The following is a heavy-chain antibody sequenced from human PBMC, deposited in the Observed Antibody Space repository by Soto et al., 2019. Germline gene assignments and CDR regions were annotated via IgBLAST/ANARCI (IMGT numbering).Heavy chain of an antibody. CDR1: GGSISSYY. D-gene: IGHD3-16*01. J-gene: IGHJ6*02. Sequence: QVQLQESGPGLVKPSETLSLTCTVSGGSISSYYWSWIRQPPGKGLEWIGYIYYSGSTNYNPSLKSRVTISVDTSKNQFSLKLRSVTAADTAVYYCARDGDGMDVWGQGTTVTVSS. CDR3: ARDGDGMDV. CDR2: IYYSGST. V-gene: IGHV4-59*01.